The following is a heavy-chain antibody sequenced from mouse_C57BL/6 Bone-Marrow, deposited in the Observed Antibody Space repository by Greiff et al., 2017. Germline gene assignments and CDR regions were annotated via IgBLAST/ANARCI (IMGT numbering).Heavy chain of an antibody. Sequence: QVQLQPPGAELVKPGASVKLSCKASGYTFTSYWLHWVKQRPGQGLEWIGMFHPNSGRTNYNEKFKSKATLTVDKSSSTAYMQLSSLASEDSAVYYCADAWFAYWGQGTLVTVSA. J-gene: IGHJ3*01. CDR3: ADAWFAY. CDR1: GYTFTSYW. V-gene: IGHV1-64*01. CDR2: FHPNSGRT.